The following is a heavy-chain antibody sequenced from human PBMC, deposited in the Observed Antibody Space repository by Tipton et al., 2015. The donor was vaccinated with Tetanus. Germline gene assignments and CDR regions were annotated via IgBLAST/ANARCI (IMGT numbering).Heavy chain of an antibody. D-gene: IGHD5-18*01. CDR1: GYTFTSYG. V-gene: IGHV1-18*01. CDR3: ARDKEGYSYGYYGMDV. J-gene: IGHJ6*02. CDR2: ISAYNGNT. Sequence: QLVQSGAEVKKPGASVKVSCKASGYTFTSYGISWVRQAPGQGLEWMGWISAYNGNTNYAQKLQGRVTMTTDTSTSTAYMGLRSLRSDDTAVYYCARDKEGYSYGYYGMDVWGQGTTVTVSS.